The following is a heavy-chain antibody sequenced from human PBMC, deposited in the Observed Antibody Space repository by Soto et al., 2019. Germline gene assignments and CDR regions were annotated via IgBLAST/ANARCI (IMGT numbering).Heavy chain of an antibody. D-gene: IGHD6-13*01. J-gene: IGHJ4*02. CDR2: ISYDGSNK. CDR3: ARYSSPSGSLSN. V-gene: IGHV3-30-3*01. CDR1: GFTFSSYA. Sequence: PGGSLRLSCAASGFTFSSYAMHWVRQAPGKGLEWVAVISYDGSNKYYADSVKGRFTISRDNSKNTLYLQMNSLRAEDTAVYYCARYSSPSGSLSNWGQGTLVTVS.